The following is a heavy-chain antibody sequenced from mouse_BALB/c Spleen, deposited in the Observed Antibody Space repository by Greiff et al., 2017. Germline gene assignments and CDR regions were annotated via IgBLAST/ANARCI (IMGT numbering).Heavy chain of an antibody. V-gene: IGHV1-9*01. Sequence: VQLQQSGAELMKPGASVKISCKATGYTFSSYWIEWVKQRPGHGLEWIGEILPGSGSTNYNEKFKGKATFTADTSSNTAYMQLSSLTSEDSAVYYCARGSTMITRGDYFDYWGQGTTLTVSS. D-gene: IGHD2-4*01. J-gene: IGHJ2*01. CDR1: GYTFSSYW. CDR3: ARGSTMITRGDYFDY. CDR2: ILPGSGST.